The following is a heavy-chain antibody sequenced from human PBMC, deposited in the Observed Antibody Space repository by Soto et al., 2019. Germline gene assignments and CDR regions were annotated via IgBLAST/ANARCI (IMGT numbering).Heavy chain of an antibody. D-gene: IGHD5-12*01. Sequence: QVQLQESGPGLVKPSQTLSLTCTVSGGSISSGDYYWSWIRQPPGKGLEWIGYIYYSGSTYYNPSLKSRVTISVDTSKNQFSLKRGSVTAADTAVYYCAGLSLVATMGLDYWGQGTLVTVSS. CDR1: GGSISSGDYY. CDR2: IYYSGST. J-gene: IGHJ4*02. CDR3: AGLSLVATMGLDY. V-gene: IGHV4-30-4*01.